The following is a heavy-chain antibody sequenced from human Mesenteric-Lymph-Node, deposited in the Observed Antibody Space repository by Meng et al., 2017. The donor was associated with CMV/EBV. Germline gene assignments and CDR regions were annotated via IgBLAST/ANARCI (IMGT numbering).Heavy chain of an antibody. D-gene: IGHD2-2*01. CDR3: AKLADGRGYCGSTSCQADY. V-gene: IGHV3-47*01. CDR2: IGTGGDT. Sequence: GGSLRLSCAASGFAFSSYALHWVRRAPGKGLEWVSAIGTGGDTYYADSVMGRFTISRDNSKNTLYLQMNSLRAEDTAVYYCAKLADGRGYCGSTSCQADYWGQGTLVTVSS. CDR1: GFAFSSYA. J-gene: IGHJ4*02.